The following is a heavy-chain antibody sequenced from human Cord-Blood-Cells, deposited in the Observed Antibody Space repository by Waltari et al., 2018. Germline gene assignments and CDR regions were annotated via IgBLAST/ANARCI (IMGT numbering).Heavy chain of an antibody. CDR3: ARHRTGDDAFDI. J-gene: IGHJ3*02. CDR2: IYYSGST. Sequence: QLQLQESGPGLVKPSETLSLTCTASGGSISSSSYYWGWIRQPPGKGLEWIGSIYYSGSTYYNPSLKSRVTISVDTSKNQFSLKLSSVTAADTAVYYCARHRTGDDAFDIWGQGTMVTDSS. V-gene: IGHV4-39*01. CDR1: GGSISSSSYY. D-gene: IGHD7-27*01.